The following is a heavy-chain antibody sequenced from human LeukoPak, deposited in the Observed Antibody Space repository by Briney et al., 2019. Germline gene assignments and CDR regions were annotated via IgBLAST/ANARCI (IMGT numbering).Heavy chain of an antibody. J-gene: IGHJ6*04. CDR1: GYTFASYG. CDR3: ARDPLWFGESGMDV. CDR2: ISAYNGNT. Sequence: ASVKVSCKASGYTFASYGISWVRQAPGQGLEWMGWISAYNGNTNYAQKLQGRVTMTTDTSTSTAYMELRSLRSDDTAVYYCARDPLWFGESGMDVWGKGTTVTVSS. D-gene: IGHD3-10*01. V-gene: IGHV1-18*01.